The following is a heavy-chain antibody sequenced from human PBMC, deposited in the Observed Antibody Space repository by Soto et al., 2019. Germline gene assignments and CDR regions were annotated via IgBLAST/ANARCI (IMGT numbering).Heavy chain of an antibody. V-gene: IGHV4-39*01. Sequence: QLQLQESGPGLVKPSETLSLTCTVSGGSISSSSYYWGWIRQPPGKGLEWIGSIYYSGSTYYNPSLTIRVTIAVDTSKNQFSLRLSSVTAADTAVYYCARQTPAISISDHWGQGTLVTVSS. CDR1: GGSISSSSYY. J-gene: IGHJ4*02. CDR3: ARQTPAISISDH. CDR2: IYYSGST. D-gene: IGHD3-3*01.